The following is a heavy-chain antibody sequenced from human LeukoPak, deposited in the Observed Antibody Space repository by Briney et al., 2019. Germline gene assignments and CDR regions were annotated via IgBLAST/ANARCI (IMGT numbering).Heavy chain of an antibody. CDR3: AGGGITMIVDDY. CDR1: GYTFTSYD. V-gene: IGHV1-8*03. Sequence: ASVKVSCKGSGYTFTSYDINWVRQATGQGLEWMGWMNPNSGNTGYAQKFQGRVTITRNTSISTAYMELSSLRSEDTAVYYCAGGGITMIVDDYWGQGPLVTVSS. CDR2: MNPNSGNT. J-gene: IGHJ4*02. D-gene: IGHD3-22*01.